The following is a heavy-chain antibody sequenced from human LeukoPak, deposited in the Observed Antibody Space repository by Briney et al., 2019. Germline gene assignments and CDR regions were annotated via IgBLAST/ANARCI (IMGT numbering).Heavy chain of an antibody. V-gene: IGHV3-23*01. D-gene: IGHD5-18*01. CDR1: GFTFSNYA. Sequence: GGSLRLSCAASGFTFSNYATSWVRQAPGKGLEWVSAISGSGGGGNTYYADSVKGRFTISRDDSKNTLYLQMNSLRAEDTAVYYCAKDGATAMADYWGQGTLVTVSS. CDR3: AKDGATAMADY. J-gene: IGHJ4*02. CDR2: ISGSGGGGNT.